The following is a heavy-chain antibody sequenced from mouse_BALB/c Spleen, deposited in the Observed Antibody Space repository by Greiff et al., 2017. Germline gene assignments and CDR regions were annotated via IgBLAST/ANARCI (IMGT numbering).Heavy chain of an antibody. Sequence: DVKLQESGAELVRSGASVKLSCTASGFNIKDYYMHWVKQRPEQGLEWIGWIDPENGDTEYAPKFQGKATMTADTSSNTAYLQLSSLTSEDTAVYYCNGLTGAYWGQGTLVTVSA. J-gene: IGHJ3*01. CDR1: GFNIKDYY. CDR2: IDPENGDT. D-gene: IGHD4-1*01. CDR3: NGLTGAY. V-gene: IGHV14-4*02.